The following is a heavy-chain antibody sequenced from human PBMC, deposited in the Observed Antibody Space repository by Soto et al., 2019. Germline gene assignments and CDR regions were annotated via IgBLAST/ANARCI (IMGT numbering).Heavy chain of an antibody. V-gene: IGHV4-31*03. J-gene: IGHJ4*02. CDR2: IYYSGST. Sequence: SETLSLTCTVSGGSISSGGYYWSWIRQHPGKGLEWIGYIYYSGSTYYNPSLKSRVTISVDTSKNQFSLKLSSVTAADTAVYYCAGRTGDAFDYWGQGTLVTVSS. CDR1: GGSISSGGYY. D-gene: IGHD7-27*01. CDR3: AGRTGDAFDY.